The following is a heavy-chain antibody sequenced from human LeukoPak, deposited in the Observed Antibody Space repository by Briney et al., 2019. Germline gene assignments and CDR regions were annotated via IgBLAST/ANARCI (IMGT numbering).Heavy chain of an antibody. CDR3: ARMDTAMVTDY. D-gene: IGHD5-18*01. CDR1: GGSISSYY. V-gene: IGHV4-59*12. CDR2: IYYSGST. J-gene: IGHJ4*02. Sequence: SETLSLTCTVSGGSISSYYWSWIRQPPGKGLEWIGYIYYSGSTNYNPSLKSRVTISVDTSKNQFSLKLNSVTAADTAVYYCARMDTAMVTDYWGQGTLVTVSS.